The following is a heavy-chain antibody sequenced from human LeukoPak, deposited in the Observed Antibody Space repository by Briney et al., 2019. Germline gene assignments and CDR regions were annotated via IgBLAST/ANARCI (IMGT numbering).Heavy chain of an antibody. D-gene: IGHD1-26*01. CDR3: VRNIGVGATTGYYGMDV. CDR2: IYPADFDA. V-gene: IGHV5-51*01. J-gene: IGHJ6*02. Sequence: GESLKISCKASGYSFSKYWIGWVRQMPGRGLEWMAIIYPADFDARYSLSFQGQFTISVDKSIRTAYLQWSSLKASDSAIYYCVRNIGVGATTGYYGMDVWGQGTMVTVSS. CDR1: GYSFSKYW.